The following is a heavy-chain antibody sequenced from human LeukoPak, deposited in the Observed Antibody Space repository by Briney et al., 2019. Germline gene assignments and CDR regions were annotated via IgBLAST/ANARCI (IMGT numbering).Heavy chain of an antibody. Sequence: SETLSLTCTVSGGSISSSSYYWGWIRQPPGKGLEWIGGIYYSGSTYYNPSLKSRVTISVDTSKNQFSLKLRSVTAADTAVYYCASTVVGATIISYYGMDVWGQGTTVTVSS. CDR2: IYYSGST. V-gene: IGHV4-39*01. J-gene: IGHJ6*02. D-gene: IGHD1-26*01. CDR3: ASTVVGATIISYYGMDV. CDR1: GGSISSSSYY.